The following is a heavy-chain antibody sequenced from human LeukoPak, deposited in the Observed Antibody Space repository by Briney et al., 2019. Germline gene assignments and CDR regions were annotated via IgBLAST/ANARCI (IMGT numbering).Heavy chain of an antibody. V-gene: IGHV3-15*01. Sequence: GGSLRLSCAASGFTFSNAWMSWVRQAPGKGLEWVGRIKSKTDGGTTDYAAPVKGRFTMSRDDSKGIAYLQMNSLRAEDTAVYYCAKGDLPLVYGGAFEYWGQGTLVTASS. J-gene: IGHJ4*02. CDR2: IKSKTDGGTT. D-gene: IGHD2-2*02. CDR1: GFTFSNAW. CDR3: AKGDLPLVYGGAFEY.